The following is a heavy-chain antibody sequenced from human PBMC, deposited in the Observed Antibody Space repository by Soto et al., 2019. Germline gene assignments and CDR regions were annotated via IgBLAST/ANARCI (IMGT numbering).Heavy chain of an antibody. J-gene: IGHJ4*02. V-gene: IGHV3-23*01. CDR1: GFTFSSYA. CDR2: ISGSGGST. D-gene: IGHD3-3*01. CDR3: AQDRTLFNDFWSGPFDY. Sequence: EVQLLESGGGLVQPGGSLRLSCAASGFTFSSYAMSWVRQAPGKGLEWVSAISGSGGSTYYADSVKGRFTISRDNSKNTLYLQMNSLRAEDTAVYYCAQDRTLFNDFWSGPFDYWGQGTLVTVSS.